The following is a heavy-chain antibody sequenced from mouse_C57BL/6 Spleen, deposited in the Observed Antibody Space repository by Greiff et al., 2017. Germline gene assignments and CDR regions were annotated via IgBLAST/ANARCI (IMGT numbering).Heavy chain of an antibody. CDR2: ISDGGSYT. V-gene: IGHV5-4*01. D-gene: IGHD4-1*01. CDR1: GFTFSSYA. J-gene: IGHJ2*01. Sequence: EVKLVESGGGLVKPGGSLKLSCAASGFTFSSYAMSWVRQTPEKRLEWVATISDGGSYTYYPDNVKGRFTISRDNAKNNLYLQMSHLKSEDTAMYYCARDGGLTGGYFDYWGQGTTLTVSS. CDR3: ARDGGLTGGYFDY.